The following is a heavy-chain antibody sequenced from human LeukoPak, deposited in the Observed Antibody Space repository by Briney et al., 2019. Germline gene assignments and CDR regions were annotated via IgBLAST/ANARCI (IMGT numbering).Heavy chain of an antibody. V-gene: IGHV4-59*01. Sequence: SETLSLTCTVSGGSISSYYWSWIRQPPGKGLEWIGYIYYSGSTNYNPSLKSRVTISVDTSKNQFSLKLSSVTAADTAVYYCAREIGDYDILTGTYPLYMDVWGKGTTVTISS. J-gene: IGHJ6*03. CDR3: AREIGDYDILTGTYPLYMDV. CDR1: GGSISSYY. CDR2: IYYSGST. D-gene: IGHD3-9*01.